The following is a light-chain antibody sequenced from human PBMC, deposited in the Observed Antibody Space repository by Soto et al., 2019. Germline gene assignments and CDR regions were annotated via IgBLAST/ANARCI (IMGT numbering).Light chain of an antibody. J-gene: IGLJ2*01. CDR1: SSDVGSYNL. CDR2: EGS. CDR3: CSYAGSSTLI. V-gene: IGLV2-23*01. Sequence: QSALTQPASVSGSPGQSITISCTGTSSDVGSYNLVSWYQQHPVKAPKLMIYEGSKRPSGVSNRFSGSKSGNTASLTISGLQAEDEAEYYCCSYAGSSTLIFGGGTKLTVL.